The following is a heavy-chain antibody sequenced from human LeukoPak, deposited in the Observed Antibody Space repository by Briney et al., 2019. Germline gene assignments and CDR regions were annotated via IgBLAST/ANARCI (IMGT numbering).Heavy chain of an antibody. CDR2: INHDGQRI. V-gene: IGHV3-48*02. J-gene: IGHJ4*02. Sequence: GGSLRLSCAASGFIFGDYVMSWVRQAPGKGLEWISYINHDGQRIYYAESVRGRFTISRDNGKNSLHLQMNSLRDEDAALYYCARDYDWAFDFWGQGTPVTVSS. D-gene: IGHD3-9*01. CDR3: ARDYDWAFDF. CDR1: GFIFGDYV.